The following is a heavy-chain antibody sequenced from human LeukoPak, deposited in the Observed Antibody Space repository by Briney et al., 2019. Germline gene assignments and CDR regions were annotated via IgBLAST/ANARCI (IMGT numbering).Heavy chain of an antibody. Sequence: GGSLRLSCAASGFTFSNYWMSWVRQAPGKGLEWVANIKQDGSEQYYVDSVKGRFTISRDNAKNSLYLQMNSLRPEDTAVYYCARPDIAVAGDVLDYWGQGTLVAVSS. CDR3: ARPDIAVAGDVLDY. J-gene: IGHJ4*02. CDR2: IKQDGSEQ. V-gene: IGHV3-7*01. CDR1: GFTFSNYW. D-gene: IGHD6-19*01.